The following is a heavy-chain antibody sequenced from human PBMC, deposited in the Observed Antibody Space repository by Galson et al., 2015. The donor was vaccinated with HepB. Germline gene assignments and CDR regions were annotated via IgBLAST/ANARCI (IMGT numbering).Heavy chain of an antibody. D-gene: IGHD6-19*01. CDR2: ISYDGSNK. V-gene: IGHV3-30*18. CDR1: GFTFSNYG. Sequence: SLRLSCAASGFTFSNYGMHWVRQAPGKGLEWVAVISYDGSNKYYADSVKGRSTISRDNSKNTLYLQMNSLRAEDTASYYCAKDPYLYSALAGTMAGFDYWGQGTLVTVSS. CDR3: AKDPYLYSALAGTMAGFDY. J-gene: IGHJ4*02.